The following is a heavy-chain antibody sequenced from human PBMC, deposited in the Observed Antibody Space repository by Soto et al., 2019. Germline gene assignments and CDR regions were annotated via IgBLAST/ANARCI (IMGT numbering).Heavy chain of an antibody. CDR1: GFTFSNYA. V-gene: IGHV3-23*01. CDR2: VSDDGGTT. Sequence: GXSLRLSCAASGFTFSNYALSWFRQAPGKGLEWVSVVSDDGGTTFYADSVRARFTISRDNSKNTVDLQMNSLRSDDTAVYYCAKAEPGHFRPFEYCGQGTLVTVSS. CDR3: AKAEPGHFRPFEY. J-gene: IGHJ4*02. D-gene: IGHD3-9*01.